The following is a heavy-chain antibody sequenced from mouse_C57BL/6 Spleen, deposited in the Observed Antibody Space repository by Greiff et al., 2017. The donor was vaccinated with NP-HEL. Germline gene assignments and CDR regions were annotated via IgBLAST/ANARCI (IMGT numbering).Heavy chain of an antibody. Sequence: QVQLQQSGTELVKPGASVKLSCKASGYTFTSYWMHWVKQRPGQGLEWIGNINPSNGGTNYNEKFKSKATLTVDKSSSTAYMQLSSLTSEDSAVYYCARGGYYDYDEAWFAYWGQGTLVTVSA. CDR2: INPSNGGT. V-gene: IGHV1-53*01. J-gene: IGHJ3*01. CDR3: ARGGYYDYDEAWFAY. CDR1: GYTFTSYW. D-gene: IGHD2-4*01.